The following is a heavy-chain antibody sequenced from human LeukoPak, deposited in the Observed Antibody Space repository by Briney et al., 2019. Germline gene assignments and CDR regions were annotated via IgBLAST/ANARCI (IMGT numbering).Heavy chain of an antibody. CDR1: GFTFSTYA. D-gene: IGHD2-2*01. CDR3: AKDGKSCSSTSCYATLNDY. CDR2: ISGNAGST. J-gene: IGHJ4*02. V-gene: IGHV3-23*01. Sequence: GGSLRLSCAASGFTFSTYAMSWVRQAPGKGLEWVSAISGNAGSTSYADSVKGRFTISRDNSKNTLYLQMNSLRAEDTAVYYCAKDGKSCSSTSCYATLNDYWGQGTLVTVSS.